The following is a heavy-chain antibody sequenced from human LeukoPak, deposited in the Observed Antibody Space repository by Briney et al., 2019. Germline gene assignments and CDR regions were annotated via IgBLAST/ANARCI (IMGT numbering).Heavy chain of an antibody. CDR3: ARDDSSRDDSGGYHY. Sequence: SETLSLTCTVSGDSINSYHWSWIRQPAGKGLEWIGRIHMSGSTNYNPSLRSRVAISMDNSKDQFSLKLKSVTAADTAVYYCARDDSSRDDSGGYHYWGQGTLVTISS. D-gene: IGHD3-22*01. CDR1: GDSINSYH. CDR2: IHMSGST. V-gene: IGHV4-4*07. J-gene: IGHJ4*02.